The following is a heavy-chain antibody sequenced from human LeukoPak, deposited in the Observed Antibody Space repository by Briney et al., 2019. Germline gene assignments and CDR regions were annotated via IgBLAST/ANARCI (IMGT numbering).Heavy chain of an antibody. CDR1: GGTFSSYA. CDR3: ARGWLDLYFGY. D-gene: IGHD6-19*01. J-gene: IGHJ4*02. V-gene: IGHV1-69*04. Sequence: GASVKVSCKASGGTFSSYAISWVRQAPGQGLEWMGRIIPILGIANYAQKFQGRVTITADKSTSTAYMELSSLRSEDTAVYYCARGWLDLYFGYWGQGTLVTVSS. CDR2: IIPILGIA.